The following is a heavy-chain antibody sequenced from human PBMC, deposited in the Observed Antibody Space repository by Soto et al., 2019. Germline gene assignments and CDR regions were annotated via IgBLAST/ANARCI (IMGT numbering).Heavy chain of an antibody. CDR2: IYYSGST. CDR3: ARGVLH. Sequence: QVQLQESGPGLVKPSQTLSLTCTVSGGSISSGGYYWSWIRQHPGKGLEWIGSIYYSGSTYYNPSLXSXXXISVDTXXXQXSLXLSSVTAADTAVYYCARGVLHWGQGTLVTVSS. D-gene: IGHD3-16*01. CDR1: GGSISSGGYY. J-gene: IGHJ4*02. V-gene: IGHV4-31*01.